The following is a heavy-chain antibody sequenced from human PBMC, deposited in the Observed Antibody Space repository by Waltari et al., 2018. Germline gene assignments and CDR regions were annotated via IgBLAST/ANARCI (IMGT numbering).Heavy chain of an antibody. CDR2: IYYSGGT. Sequence: QVQLQESGPGLVKPSETLSLTRTVSGGSISSHHWTWTRQPPGKGLEWIGYIYYSGGTNYNPSLKSRVTISVDTSKNQFSLKLSSVTAADTAVYYCGMAVAGTVSIDYWGQGTLVTVSS. CDR1: GGSISSHH. J-gene: IGHJ4*02. CDR3: GMAVAGTVSIDY. D-gene: IGHD6-19*01. V-gene: IGHV4-59*11.